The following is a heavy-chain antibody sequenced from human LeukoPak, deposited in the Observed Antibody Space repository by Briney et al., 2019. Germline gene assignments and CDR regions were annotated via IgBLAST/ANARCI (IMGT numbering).Heavy chain of an antibody. D-gene: IGHD6-13*01. CDR2: IYYSGST. J-gene: IGHJ4*02. Sequence: SETLSLTCTVSGGSISSYYWSWIRQPPGKGLEWIGYIYYSGSTNHNPSLKSRVTISVDTSKNHFSLKLSSVTAADTAIYYCARGSTGYSSTWYNYWGQGTLVTASS. CDR1: GGSISSYY. V-gene: IGHV4-59*01. CDR3: ARGSTGYSSTWYNY.